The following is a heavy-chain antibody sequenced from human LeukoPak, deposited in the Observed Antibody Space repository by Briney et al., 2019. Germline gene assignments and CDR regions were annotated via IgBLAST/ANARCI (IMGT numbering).Heavy chain of an antibody. V-gene: IGHV1-18*01. CDR3: ARDNQARLLYPVPADSTYMDV. CDR2: ISAYSGNT. D-gene: IGHD2-2*01. Sequence: GASVKVSCKASGYTFTSYGISWVRQAPGQGLEWMGWISAYSGNTNYAQKLQGRVTMTTDTSTSTAYMELRSLRSDDTAVYYCARDNQARLLYPVPADSTYMDVWGKGTTVTISS. J-gene: IGHJ6*03. CDR1: GYTFTSYG.